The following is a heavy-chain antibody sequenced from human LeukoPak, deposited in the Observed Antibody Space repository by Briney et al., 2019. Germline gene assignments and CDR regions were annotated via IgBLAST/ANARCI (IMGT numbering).Heavy chain of an antibody. Sequence: SETLSLTCTIASGSISGYFWSWIRQPPGKELEWIGYIYYSGTTFYNPSLKSRVTMSADTSKNQFSLKLISVTAADTAVYYCARHSYGGSGAFDIWGQGTMVTVSS. CDR1: SGSISGYF. J-gene: IGHJ3*02. D-gene: IGHD4-23*01. CDR3: ARHSYGGSGAFDI. CDR2: IYYSGTT. V-gene: IGHV4-59*08.